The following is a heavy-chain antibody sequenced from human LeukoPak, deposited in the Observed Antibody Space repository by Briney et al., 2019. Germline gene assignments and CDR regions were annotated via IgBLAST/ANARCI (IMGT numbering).Heavy chain of an antibody. V-gene: IGHV3-7*01. CDR1: GFTFSDYW. Sequence: PGGSLRLSCAASGFTFSDYWMTWVRQAPGKGLEWVANIKEDGTEIFYADSVKGRFTLSRDNAENSLFLQMSSLRAEDTAVYYCAVGRRQLFTANWPYWGHGTLVTVST. D-gene: IGHD1-1*01. J-gene: IGHJ4*01. CDR2: IKEDGTEI. CDR3: AVGRRQLFTANWPY.